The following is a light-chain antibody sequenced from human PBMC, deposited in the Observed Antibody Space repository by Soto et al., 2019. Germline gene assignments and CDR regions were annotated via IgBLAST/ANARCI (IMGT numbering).Light chain of an antibody. Sequence: EIVLTQSPGTLSLSPWARATLSCKTSQTSGSNFLAWYQHKPGQAPRLLIYASSNRATGIPDRFSGSASGPDFTLTINRLEPEDFAVYYCQLYGISPQFGQGTRLEI. CDR2: ASS. V-gene: IGKV3-20*01. CDR1: QTSGSNF. CDR3: QLYGISPQ. J-gene: IGKJ5*01.